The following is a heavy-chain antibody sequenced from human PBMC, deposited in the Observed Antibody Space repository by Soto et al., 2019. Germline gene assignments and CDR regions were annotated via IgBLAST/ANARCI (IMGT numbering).Heavy chain of an antibody. J-gene: IGHJ4*02. CDR3: AREDSIIIPAVSDF. CDR1: GVYFSNYG. D-gene: IGHD2-2*01. CDR2: VSKSDYT. Sequence: PGGSLRLACAVSGVYFSNYGINWVRQAPGKGLEWVSSVSKSDYTYYSDSVKGRFTISRDNAKNSVSLQMNSLRAEDTAVYYCAREDSIIIPAVSDFWGQGTLLTGPS. V-gene: IGHV3-21*01.